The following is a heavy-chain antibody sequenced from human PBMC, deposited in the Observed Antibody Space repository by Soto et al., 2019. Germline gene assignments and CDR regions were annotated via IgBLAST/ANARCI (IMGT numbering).Heavy chain of an antibody. D-gene: IGHD3-10*01. CDR1: GFSLSTSGMC. CDR2: IDWDDDK. J-gene: IGHJ3*02. V-gene: IGHV2-70*11. CDR3: ARIRMVRGAIISLDI. Sequence: SGPTLVNPTQTLTLTCTFSGFSLSTSGMCVSWIRQPPGKALEWLARIDWDDDKYYSTSLKTRLTISKDTSKNQVVLTMTNMDPVDTATYYCARIRMVRGAIISLDIWGQGTMVTVSS.